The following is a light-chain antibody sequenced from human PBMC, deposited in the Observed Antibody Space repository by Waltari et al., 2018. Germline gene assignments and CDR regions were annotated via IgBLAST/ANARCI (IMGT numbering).Light chain of an antibody. CDR3: RSYVASRIV. J-gene: IGLJ2*01. Sequence: QSALTQPPSASGSPGQSVTLSCTGTTNDIGSYDYVSWYQHHPGKAPKLIIYEVSNRPSGVSKRCSGSKSGSTASLTVSALQVEDEAIYYCRSYVASRIVFGGGTRLTVL. V-gene: IGLV2-8*01. CDR1: TNDIGSYDY. CDR2: EVS.